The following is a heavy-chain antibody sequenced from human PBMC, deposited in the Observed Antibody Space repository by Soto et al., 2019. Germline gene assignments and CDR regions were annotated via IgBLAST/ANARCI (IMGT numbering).Heavy chain of an antibody. Sequence: TSETLSLTCTVSGGSISSYYWSWIRQPPGKGLEWIGYIYYSGSTNYNPSLKSRVTISVDTSKNQFSLKLSSVTAADTAVYYCARETRITIFGVVPQNWFDPWGQGTLVTVSS. CDR3: ARETRITIFGVVPQNWFDP. J-gene: IGHJ5*02. CDR1: GGSISSYY. CDR2: IYYSGST. V-gene: IGHV4-59*01. D-gene: IGHD3-3*01.